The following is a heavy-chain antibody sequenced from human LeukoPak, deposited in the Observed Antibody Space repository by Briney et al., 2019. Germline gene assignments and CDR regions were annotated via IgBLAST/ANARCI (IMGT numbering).Heavy chain of an antibody. J-gene: IGHJ4*02. Sequence: GGSLRLSCAASGFTFSSYWMHWVRQTPGKGLEWVSYISSSSSPIDYADSVKGRFTISRDNAKNSLYLQMNSLRAEDTAVYYCARDFPYSSSWYGPRPFDYWGQGTLVTVSS. V-gene: IGHV3-48*01. D-gene: IGHD6-13*01. CDR3: ARDFPYSSSWYGPRPFDY. CDR2: ISSSSSPI. CDR1: GFTFSSYW.